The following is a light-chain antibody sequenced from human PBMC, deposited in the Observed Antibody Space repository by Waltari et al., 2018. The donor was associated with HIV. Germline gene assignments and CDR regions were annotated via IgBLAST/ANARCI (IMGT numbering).Light chain of an antibody. CDR2: RND. Sequence: QSVLTQPPSASGTPGRRVSISCSGSSSNIGSNYVYWYLQLPGTAPKLLMYRNDEWPSGVPDRFSGSKSGTSASLAISGLRSEDEADYYCAAWDDSLSAWVFGGGTKLTVL. CDR3: AAWDDSLSAWV. CDR1: SSNIGSNY. V-gene: IGLV1-47*01. J-gene: IGLJ3*02.